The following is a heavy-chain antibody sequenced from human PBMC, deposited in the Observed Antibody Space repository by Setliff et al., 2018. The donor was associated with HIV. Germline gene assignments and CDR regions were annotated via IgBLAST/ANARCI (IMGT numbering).Heavy chain of an antibody. CDR3: VRYIGAAAGCIDH. Sequence: GESLKISCHLSGYSFVDFWIGWVRQMPGKGLEWVGFIYPGDSDSRYSPSFRGQVTISADKSTTTAYLDWASLKASDTAMYYRVRYIGAAAGCIDHWGQGTLVTVSS. CDR2: IYPGDSDS. J-gene: IGHJ4*02. CDR1: GYSFVDFW. D-gene: IGHD6-25*01. V-gene: IGHV5-51*01.